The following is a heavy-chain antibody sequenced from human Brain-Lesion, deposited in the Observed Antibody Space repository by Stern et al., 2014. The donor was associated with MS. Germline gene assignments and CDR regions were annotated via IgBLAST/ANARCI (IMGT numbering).Heavy chain of an antibody. J-gene: IGHJ6*02. Sequence: QVQLVQSGAEVKKPGASVKVSCKASGYTLTDFSMHWVRQAPGKGLEWLGGFDPEDAETIYAQKFQGRVTMTEDTSTDTAYMELSSLRSEDTAVYYCATDRDDFRSGYSAPTKGYGLDVWGQGTTVTVTS. D-gene: IGHD3-3*01. CDR3: ATDRDDFRSGYSAPTKGYGLDV. V-gene: IGHV1-24*01. CDR1: GYTLTDFS. CDR2: FDPEDAET.